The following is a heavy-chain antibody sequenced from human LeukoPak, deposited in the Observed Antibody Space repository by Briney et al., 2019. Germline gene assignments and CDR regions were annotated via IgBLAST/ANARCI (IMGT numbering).Heavy chain of an antibody. D-gene: IGHD3-16*01. CDR2: INHNGNVN. V-gene: IGHV3-7*03. J-gene: IGHJ6*02. Sequence: GGSLRLSCAASGFTFSSYWMSWVRQAPGKGLEWVANINHNGNVNYYVDSVKGRFTISRDNAKNSLYLQMSNLRAEDTAVYFCARGGGLGVWGQGATVTVSS. CDR3: ARGGGLGV. CDR1: GFTFSSYW.